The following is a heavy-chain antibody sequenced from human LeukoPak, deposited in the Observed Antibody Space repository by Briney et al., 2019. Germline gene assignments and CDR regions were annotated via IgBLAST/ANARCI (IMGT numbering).Heavy chain of an antibody. Sequence: GESLKISCKASGYSFTTSWIGWVRQMPGKGLEWMGIIQPGHSETIYNPSFQGQVTISTDKAINTAYLHWSSLKASDTAMYFCVRHLGHCSSISCFDWYFDLWGRGTLVTVSS. CDR1: GYSFTTSW. J-gene: IGHJ2*01. CDR2: IQPGHSET. V-gene: IGHV5-51*01. CDR3: VRHLGHCSSISCFDWYFDL. D-gene: IGHD2-2*01.